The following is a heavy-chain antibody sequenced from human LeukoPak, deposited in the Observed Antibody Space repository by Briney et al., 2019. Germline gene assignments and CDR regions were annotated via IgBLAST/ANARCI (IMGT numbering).Heavy chain of an antibody. V-gene: IGHV4-59*08. Sequence: SETLSLTCTDSRGSISSYYWSWIRQPPGKGLEWIGHTYYIGSTNYNPSLKSRVTISADTSKNQFSLKLSSMTSAATAVHYIARNGYSYGSDYWGQGTMVTVSS. CDR1: RGSISSYY. J-gene: IGHJ4*02. CDR2: TYYIGST. CDR3: ARNGYSYGSDY. D-gene: IGHD5-18*01.